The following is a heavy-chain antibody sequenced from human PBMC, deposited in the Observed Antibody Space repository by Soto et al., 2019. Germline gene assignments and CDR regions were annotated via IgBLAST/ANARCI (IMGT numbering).Heavy chain of an antibody. D-gene: IGHD2-2*01. CDR3: ARGYCSSTSCYRDITYYYYYYMDV. V-gene: IGHV3-11*01. CDR2: ISSSGSTI. J-gene: IGHJ6*03. CDR1: GFTFSDYY. Sequence: QVQLVESGGGLVKPGGSLRLSCAASGFTFSDYYMSWIRQAPGKGLEWVSYISSSGSTIYYADSVKGRFTISRDNAKNSLYLQMNSLRAEDTAVYYCARGYCSSTSCYRDITYYYYYYMDVWGKGTTVTVSS.